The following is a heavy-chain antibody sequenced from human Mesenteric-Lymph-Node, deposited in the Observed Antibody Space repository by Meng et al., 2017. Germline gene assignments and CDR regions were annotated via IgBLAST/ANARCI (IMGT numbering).Heavy chain of an antibody. CDR2: IYYSGST. J-gene: IGHJ4*02. CDR3: ARHPRIAASGNYNFDY. V-gene: IGHV4-39*07. Sequence: SETLSFTSTVPGGSISGSTYYWGSIRQPPGKGLKWIGSIYYSGSTYYNPSLKSRVTISLDTSKNQFSLKLSSVTAADTAVYYCARHPRIAASGNYNFDYWGQGTLVTVSS. D-gene: IGHD6-13*01. CDR1: GGSISGSTYY.